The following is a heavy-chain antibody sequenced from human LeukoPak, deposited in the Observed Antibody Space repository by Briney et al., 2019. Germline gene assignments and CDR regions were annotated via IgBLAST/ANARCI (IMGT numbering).Heavy chain of an antibody. Sequence: SETLSLTCTVSGGSISSYYWSWIRQPPGKGLEWIGYIYYSGSSNHNPSLKSRVTISVDTSKNQFSLNLTSVTAADTGVYYCARYGAATIARFDYWGQGTLVTVSS. J-gene: IGHJ4*02. D-gene: IGHD5-24*01. CDR3: ARYGAATIARFDY. V-gene: IGHV4-59*08. CDR2: IYYSGSS. CDR1: GGSISSYY.